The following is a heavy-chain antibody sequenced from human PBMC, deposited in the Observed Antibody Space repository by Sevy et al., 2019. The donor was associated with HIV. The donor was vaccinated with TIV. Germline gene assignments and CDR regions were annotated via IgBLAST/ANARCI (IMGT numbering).Heavy chain of an antibody. CDR1: GFTFCTYS. CDR3: ARDLCTGGVCPRWGYYYYGTDV. Sequence: GGSLRLSCAASGFTFCTYSMNWVRQAPGKGLEWISSVSSTSTNIYYAESVKGRFTISRDNAKNSLNLQMNSLRVEDTAVYYCARDLCTGGVCPRWGYYYYGTDVWGQGTTVTVSS. V-gene: IGHV3-21*01. CDR2: VSSTSTNI. J-gene: IGHJ6*02. D-gene: IGHD2-8*02.